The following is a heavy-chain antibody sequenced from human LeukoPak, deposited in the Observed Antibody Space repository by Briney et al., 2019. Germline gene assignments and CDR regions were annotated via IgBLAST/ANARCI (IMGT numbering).Heavy chain of an antibody. Sequence: GGSLRLSCAASGFTFSSYAMHWVRQAPGKGLEWVGVISYDGSNKYYADSVKGRFTISRDNSKNTPYLQMNSLRAEDTAVYYCARDREYQLPDYYYYGMDVWGQGTTVTVSS. CDR1: GFTFSSYA. CDR2: ISYDGSNK. D-gene: IGHD2-2*01. J-gene: IGHJ6*02. V-gene: IGHV3-30-3*01. CDR3: ARDREYQLPDYYYYGMDV.